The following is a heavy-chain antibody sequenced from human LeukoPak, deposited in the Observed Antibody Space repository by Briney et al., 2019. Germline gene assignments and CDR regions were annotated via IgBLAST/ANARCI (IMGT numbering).Heavy chain of an antibody. V-gene: IGHV3-23*01. Sequence: GGSLRLSCAASGFTFSNYAMSWVRQAPGKGLEWVSAISGTGGRTYYADSVKGRFTISRDNSKNTLYLQMNSLRAEDTAVYYCAKGPYYYDSSGYSRRWFDPWGQGILGTVSS. CDR3: AKGPYYYDSSGYSRRWFDP. CDR1: GFTFSNYA. D-gene: IGHD3-22*01. CDR2: ISGTGGRT. J-gene: IGHJ5*02.